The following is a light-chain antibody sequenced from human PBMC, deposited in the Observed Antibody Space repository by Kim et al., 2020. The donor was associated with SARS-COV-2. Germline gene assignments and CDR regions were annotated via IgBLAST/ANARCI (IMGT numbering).Light chain of an antibody. J-gene: IGKJ4*01. CDR2: GAS. Sequence: SPGERATLSCRARQSVSSSYLAWYQQQPGQAPRLLIYGASSRATGIPDRFSGSGSGTDFTLTISRLEPEDFAVYYCQQYGSSPLTFGGGTKVDIK. CDR1: QSVSSSY. V-gene: IGKV3-20*01. CDR3: QQYGSSPLT.